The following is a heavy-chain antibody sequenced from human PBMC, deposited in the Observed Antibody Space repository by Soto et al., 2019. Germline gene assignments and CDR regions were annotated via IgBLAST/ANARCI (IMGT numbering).Heavy chain of an antibody. D-gene: IGHD2-2*03. CDR1: GFTFSNYG. Sequence: PGGSLRLSCAASGFTFSNYGMHWVRQAPGKGLEWVAVISYDGSNKYYSDSVKGRFTISRDNPKNTLYLQMNSLRGEDTAVYNCAKAVGYCSSTSCRDYYYYYGMDVWGQGTTVTVSS. CDR3: AKAVGYCSSTSCRDYYYYYGMDV. J-gene: IGHJ6*02. V-gene: IGHV3-30*18. CDR2: ISYDGSNK.